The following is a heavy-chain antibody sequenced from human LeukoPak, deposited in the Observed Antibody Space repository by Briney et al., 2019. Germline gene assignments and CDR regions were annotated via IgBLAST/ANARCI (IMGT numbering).Heavy chain of an antibody. CDR3: AKGRLASGIVGAYAFDY. CDR1: GFTFDEYA. Sequence: GRSLRLSCAASGFTFDEYAMHWVRQAPGKGLEWVSGISWNSGSIGYADSVKGRFTISRDNAKNSLYLQMNSLRAEDTALYYCAKGRLASGIVGAYAFDYWGQGTLVTVSS. D-gene: IGHD1-26*01. V-gene: IGHV3-9*01. J-gene: IGHJ4*02. CDR2: ISWNSGSI.